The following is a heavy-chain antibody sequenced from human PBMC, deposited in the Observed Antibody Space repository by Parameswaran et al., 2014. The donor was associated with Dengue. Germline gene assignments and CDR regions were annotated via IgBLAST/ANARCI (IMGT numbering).Heavy chain of an antibody. CDR3: ASEGYCGGDCYSSVHY. V-gene: IGHV3-48*03. J-gene: IGHJ4*02. D-gene: IGHD2-21*02. Sequence: GGSLRLSCAASGFTFSSYEMNWVRQAPGKGLEWVSYISSSGSTIYYADSVKGRFTISRDNAKNSLYLQMNSLRAEDTAVYYCASEGYCGGDCYSSVHYWGQGTLVTVSS. CDR2: ISSSGSTI. CDR1: GFTFSSYE.